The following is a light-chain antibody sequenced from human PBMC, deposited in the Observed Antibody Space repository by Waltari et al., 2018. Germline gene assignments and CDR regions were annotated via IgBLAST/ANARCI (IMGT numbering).Light chain of an antibody. CDR3: QQYGTSPYT. Sequence: IVLTQSPDTVSLSQGDKASLSCRASQNLTNNFLAWHQQRPGQPPGLLIHGAVRRATGVSDRFSGSGSGTDFTLTISRLETEDSAVYYCQQYGTSPYTFGQGTKVEIK. V-gene: IGKV3-20*01. CDR2: GAV. CDR1: QNLTNNF. J-gene: IGKJ2*01.